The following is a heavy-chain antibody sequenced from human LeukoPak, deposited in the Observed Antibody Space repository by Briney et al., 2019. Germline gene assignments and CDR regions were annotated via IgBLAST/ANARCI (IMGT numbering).Heavy chain of an antibody. CDR3: ARQGSTVTSLNWFNP. Sequence: PSETLSLTCTVSGGSISSGSYYWSWIRQPAGKGLEWIGRIYTSGSTNYNPSLKSRVTISVDTSKNQFSLKLTSVTAADTAVFYCARQGSTVTSLNWFNPWGQGTLVTVSS. CDR2: IYTSGST. D-gene: IGHD4-17*01. CDR1: GGSISSGSYY. V-gene: IGHV4-61*02. J-gene: IGHJ5*02.